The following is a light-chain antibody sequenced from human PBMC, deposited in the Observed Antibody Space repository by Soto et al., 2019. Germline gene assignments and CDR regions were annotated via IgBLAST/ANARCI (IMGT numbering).Light chain of an antibody. CDR2: EVS. V-gene: IGLV2-8*01. J-gene: IGLJ2*01. CDR3: SSYAGSNFVV. CDR1: RSAVGGYNY. Sequence: QSVLTQPPSASGSPGQSVTISCTGTRSAVGGYNYVSWYQQHPGKAPKFMIYEVSKRPSGVPDRFSGSKSGNTASLTVSGLQAEDEAAYYCSSYAGSNFVVFGGGTKLTVL.